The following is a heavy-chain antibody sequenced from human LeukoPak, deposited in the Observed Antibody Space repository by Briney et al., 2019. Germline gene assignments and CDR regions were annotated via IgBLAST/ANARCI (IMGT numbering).Heavy chain of an antibody. V-gene: IGHV1-18*01. J-gene: IGHJ4*02. D-gene: IGHD3-16*01. Sequence: EASVKVSCKASGYTFTSYGISWVRQAPGQGLEWMGWISAYNGNTNYAQKLQGRVTMTTDTSTSTAYMELRSLRSDDTAVYYCARDNDSRDPPHFDYWGQGTLVTVSS. CDR2: ISAYNGNT. CDR1: GYTFTSYG. CDR3: ARDNDSRDPPHFDY.